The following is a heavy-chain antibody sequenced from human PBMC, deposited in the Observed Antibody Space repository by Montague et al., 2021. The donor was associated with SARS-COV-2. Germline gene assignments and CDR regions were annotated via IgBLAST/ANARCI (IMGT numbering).Heavy chain of an antibody. CDR1: GYSISSGYY. Sequence: SETLSLTCTVSGYSISSGYYWGWIRQPPGKGLEWIGSIYHSGSTYYNPXXKSRVTISVDTPKNQFSLKLSSVTAADTAVYYCARDVRYYDFWSGRAQTSPDYWGQGTLVTVSS. CDR3: ARDVRYYDFWSGRAQTSPDY. J-gene: IGHJ4*02. CDR2: IYHSGST. V-gene: IGHV4-38-2*02. D-gene: IGHD3-3*01.